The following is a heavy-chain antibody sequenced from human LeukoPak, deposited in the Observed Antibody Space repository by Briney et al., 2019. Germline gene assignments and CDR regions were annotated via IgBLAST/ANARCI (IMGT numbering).Heavy chain of an antibody. D-gene: IGHD4-11*01. V-gene: IGHV1-18*01. CDR1: GYTFTSYG. CDR2: ISAYNGNT. Sequence: ASVKVSCKASGYTFTSYGISWVRQAPGQGLEWMGWISAYNGNTNYAQKFQGRVTMTTDTSTSTAYMELSSLRSEDTAVYYCARETTGNWFDPWGQGTLVTVSS. J-gene: IGHJ5*02. CDR3: ARETTGNWFDP.